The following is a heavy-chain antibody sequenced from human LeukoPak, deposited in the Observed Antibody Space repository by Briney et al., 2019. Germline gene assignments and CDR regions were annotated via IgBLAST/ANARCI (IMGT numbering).Heavy chain of an antibody. D-gene: IGHD5-12*01. CDR2: INSDGSST. CDR1: GFTFSSYW. Sequence: GGSLRLSCAASGFTFSSYWMHWVRQAPGKGLVWVSRINSDGSSTSYADSVKGRFTISRDNAKNTLYLQMNSLRAEDTAVYYCAPRVVATRALDYWGQGTLVTVSS. CDR3: APRVVATRALDY. J-gene: IGHJ4*02. V-gene: IGHV3-74*01.